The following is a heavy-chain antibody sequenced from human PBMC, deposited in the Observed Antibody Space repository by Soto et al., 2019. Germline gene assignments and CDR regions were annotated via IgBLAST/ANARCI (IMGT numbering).Heavy chain of an antibody. CDR3: ARERFYDFWSGPPTGGMDV. V-gene: IGHV4-31*03. CDR2: IYYSGST. D-gene: IGHD3-3*01. CDR1: GGSISSGGYY. Sequence: SETLSLTCTVSGGSISSGGYYWSWIRQHPGKGLEWIGYIYYSGSTYYNPSLKSRVTISVDTSKNQFSLKLSSVTAADTAVYYCARERFYDFWSGPPTGGMDVWGQGTTVTVSS. J-gene: IGHJ6*02.